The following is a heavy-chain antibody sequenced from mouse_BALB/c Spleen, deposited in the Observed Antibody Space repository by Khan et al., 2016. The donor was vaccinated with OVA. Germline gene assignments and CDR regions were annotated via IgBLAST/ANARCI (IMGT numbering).Heavy chain of an antibody. D-gene: IGHD1-1*01. V-gene: IGHV3-2*02. CDR1: GYSITTDYA. CDR3: ARVYGGDFDY. J-gene: IGHJ2*01. CDR2: ISYSGNT. Sequence: VQLKESGPGLVKPSQSLSLTCTVTGYSITTDYAWNWIRQFPGNKLEWMGYISYSGNTTYNPSLKSRISITRDTSKNQFFLQLKSVTTEDTARYYGARVYGGDFDYWGQGTTLTVSS.